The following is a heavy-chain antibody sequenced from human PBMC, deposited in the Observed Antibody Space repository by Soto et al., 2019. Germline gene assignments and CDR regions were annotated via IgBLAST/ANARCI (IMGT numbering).Heavy chain of an antibody. CDR2: ISVGGGSI. V-gene: IGHV3-48*02. CDR1: GFTFRRYA. Sequence: EEQLVESGGGLVQPRRSLRISCAASGFTFRRYAMNWVRQAPGKGLEWVSYISVGGGSIFYADAVKGRFTISRDDAQNSVYLQMNPRRDEDTALYYCVRYEQWAFDVWGQGTMVIVSS. CDR3: VRYEQWAFDV. D-gene: IGHD6-19*01. J-gene: IGHJ3*01.